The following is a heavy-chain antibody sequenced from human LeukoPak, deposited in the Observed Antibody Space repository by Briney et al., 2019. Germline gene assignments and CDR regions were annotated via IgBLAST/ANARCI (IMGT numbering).Heavy chain of an antibody. Sequence: GGSLRLSCAASGFTFSTYTMNWVRQAPGKGLELVSSIPASGTYSHHADSVKGRFTISRDNAKNSLYLDMDNLRAEDTAVYYCVRGDSRDYWGQGTLVTVSS. CDR2: IPASGTYS. J-gene: IGHJ4*02. CDR1: GFTFSTYT. CDR3: VRGDSRDY. V-gene: IGHV3-21*01. D-gene: IGHD6-13*01.